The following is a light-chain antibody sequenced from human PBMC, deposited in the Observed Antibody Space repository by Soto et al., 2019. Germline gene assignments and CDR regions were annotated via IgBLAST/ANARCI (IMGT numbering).Light chain of an antibody. CDR3: QQYNSYST. CDR1: QSISSW. CDR2: KAS. V-gene: IGKV1-5*03. J-gene: IGKJ1*01. Sequence: DIQMTQSPSTLAPSVGDRVAITFRASQSISSWLAWYQQKPGKAPKLLIYKASSLESGVPSRFSGSGSGTEFTLTISSLQPDDFATYYCQQYNSYSTFGQGTKVDIK.